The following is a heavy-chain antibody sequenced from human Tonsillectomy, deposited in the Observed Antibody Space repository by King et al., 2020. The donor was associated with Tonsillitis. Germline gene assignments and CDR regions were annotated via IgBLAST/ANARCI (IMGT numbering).Heavy chain of an antibody. CDR1: GFTFSSYC. J-gene: IGHJ1*01. V-gene: IGHV3-7*01. CDR2: IKQDGTEE. Sequence: VQLVESGGGLVQPGGSLRLSCAASGFTFSSYCMSWVRQAPGKGLEWVANIKQDGTEEYYVYSVEGRFTISREQAKNSLYLQMNSLRAEDTAVYYCARVSSSWPNFQHWGQGALVTVSS. CDR3: ARVSSSWPNFQH. D-gene: IGHD6-13*01.